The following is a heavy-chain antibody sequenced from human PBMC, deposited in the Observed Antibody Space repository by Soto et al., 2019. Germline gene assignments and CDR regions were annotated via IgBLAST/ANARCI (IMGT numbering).Heavy chain of an antibody. V-gene: IGHV1-18*01. Sequence: GASVKVSCKASGYTFTSYGISWVRQSPGQGLEWMGWISAYNGNTNYAQKLQGRVTMTTDTSTSTAYTELRSLRSDDTAGYYCARGMYYDFWSGSLYDYYYYMDVWGKGTTVTVSS. D-gene: IGHD3-3*01. CDR1: GYTFTSYG. CDR2: ISAYNGNT. CDR3: ARGMYYDFWSGSLYDYYYYMDV. J-gene: IGHJ6*03.